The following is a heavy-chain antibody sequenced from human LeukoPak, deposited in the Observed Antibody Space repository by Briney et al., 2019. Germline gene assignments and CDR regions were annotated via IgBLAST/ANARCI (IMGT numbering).Heavy chain of an antibody. J-gene: IGHJ5*02. CDR2: TSYDGSNK. Sequence: PGGSLRLSCAASGFTFSSYAMHWVRQAPGKGLEWVAVTSYDGSNKYYADSVKGRFTISRDNSKNTLYLQMNSLRAEDTAVYYCARGANYYGSGSYSNWFDPWGQGTLVTVSS. V-gene: IGHV3-30-3*01. CDR1: GFTFSSYA. CDR3: ARGANYYGSGSYSNWFDP. D-gene: IGHD3-10*01.